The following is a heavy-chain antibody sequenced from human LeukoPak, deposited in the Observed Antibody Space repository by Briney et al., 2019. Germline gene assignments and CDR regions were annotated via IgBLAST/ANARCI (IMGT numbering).Heavy chain of an antibody. CDR1: GGSISSYY. V-gene: IGHV4-4*07. J-gene: IGHJ4*02. CDR2: IYTSGST. D-gene: IGHD3-22*01. Sequence: SETQSLTCTVSGGSISSYYWSWIRQPAGKGLEWIGRIYTSGSTNYNPSLKSRVTMSVDTSKNQFSLKLSSVTAADTAVYYCAREWGYDSSGYYYYFDYWGQGTLVTVSS. CDR3: AREWGYDSSGYYYYFDY.